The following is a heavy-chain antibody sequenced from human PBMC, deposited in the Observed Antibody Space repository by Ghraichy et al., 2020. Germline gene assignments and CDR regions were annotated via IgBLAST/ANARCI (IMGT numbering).Heavy chain of an antibody. D-gene: IGHD3-10*01. CDR1: GGSISSGGYS. CDR2: IYHSGST. V-gene: IGHV4-30-2*01. Sequence: SETLSLTCAVSGGSISSGGYSWSWIRQPPGKGLEWIGYIYHSGSTYYNPSLKSRVTISVDRSKNQFSLKLSSVTAADTAVYYCARNTMVRGVINGFDYWAREPWSPSPQ. CDR3: ARNTMVRGVINGFDY. J-gene: IGHJ4*02.